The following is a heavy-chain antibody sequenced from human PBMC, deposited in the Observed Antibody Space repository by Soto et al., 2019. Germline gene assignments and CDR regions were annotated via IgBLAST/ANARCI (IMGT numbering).Heavy chain of an antibody. J-gene: IGHJ5*02. V-gene: IGHV3-21*01. D-gene: IGHD2-21*02. CDR3: ASFVVVTARNWFDP. CDR1: GFTFSSYS. CDR2: ISSSSSYI. Sequence: GGSLRLSCAASGFTFSSYSMNWVRQAPGKGLEWVSSISSSSSYIYYADSVKGRFTISRDNAKNSLYLQMNSLRAEDTAVYYCASFVVVTARNWFDPWGQGTLVTVSS.